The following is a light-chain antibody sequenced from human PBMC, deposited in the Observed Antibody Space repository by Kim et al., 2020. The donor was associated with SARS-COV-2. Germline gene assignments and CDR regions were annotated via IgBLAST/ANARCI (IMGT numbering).Light chain of an antibody. Sequence: PGERPTLSCRASQSVTSNIAWYQQKPGQSPRLLIYGAAIRATGIPARFSGSGAGTEFSLTISSLQSEDFALYYCQHYNNWPPKITFGQGTRLEIK. J-gene: IGKJ5*01. V-gene: IGKV3-15*01. CDR2: GAA. CDR3: QHYNNWPPKIT. CDR1: QSVTSN.